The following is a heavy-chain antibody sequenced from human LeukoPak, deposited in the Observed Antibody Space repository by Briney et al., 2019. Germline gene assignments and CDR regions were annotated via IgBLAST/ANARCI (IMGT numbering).Heavy chain of an antibody. Sequence: SETLSLTCTVSGGSISSYYWSWIRQPPGKGLEWIGYIYYSGSTNYNPSLKSRVTISVDTSKNQFSLNLSSVTAADTAVYYCARLISAGYSSGWYTPYYYYYMDVWGKGTTVTVSS. J-gene: IGHJ6*03. CDR2: IYYSGST. CDR3: ARLISAGYSSGWYTPYYYYYMDV. D-gene: IGHD6-19*01. CDR1: GGSISSYY. V-gene: IGHV4-59*08.